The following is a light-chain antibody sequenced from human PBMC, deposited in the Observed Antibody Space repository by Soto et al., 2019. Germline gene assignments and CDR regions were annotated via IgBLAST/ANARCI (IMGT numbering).Light chain of an antibody. CDR1: QGIRND. Sequence: DIQMTQSPSSLSASVGDRVTITCRASQGIRNDLGWYQQKPGKAPKLLIYAASTLQSGVPSRFSGSGSGTDFTLTISRLEPEDFAVYYCQQYRTSPYTFGQGTRLEIK. CDR2: AAS. J-gene: IGKJ5*01. V-gene: IGKV1-17*01. CDR3: QQYRTSPYT.